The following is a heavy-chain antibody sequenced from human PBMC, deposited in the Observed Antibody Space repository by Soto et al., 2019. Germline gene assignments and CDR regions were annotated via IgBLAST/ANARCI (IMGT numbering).Heavy chain of an antibody. CDR2: ITDDGGA. CDR3: EKRVAYSSSSAYLDY. V-gene: IGHV3-23*01. D-gene: IGHD6-6*01. CDR1: GCTFRSFG. Sequence: GAMLLSCSASGCTFRSFGMNGVRQAPGKGLEWVSSITDDGGAYYADSVKGRFITSRDNSKNTLYLQMNSLRAEDTAVYYCEKRVAYSSSSAYLDYWGQGTQVTVYS. J-gene: IGHJ4*02.